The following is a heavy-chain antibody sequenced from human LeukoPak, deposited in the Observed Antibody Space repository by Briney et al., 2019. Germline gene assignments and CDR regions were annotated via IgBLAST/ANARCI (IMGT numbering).Heavy chain of an antibody. Sequence: ASVKVSCKASGYTFTSYDINWVRQATGQGLEWMGWMNPNSGNTGYAQKFQGRVTMTRDTSISTAYMELSRLRSDDTAVYYCATPGAAGIGSSYYYYGMDVWGQGTTVTVSS. J-gene: IGHJ6*02. D-gene: IGHD6-19*01. CDR3: ATPGAAGIGSSYYYYGMDV. V-gene: IGHV1-8*01. CDR2: MNPNSGNT. CDR1: GYTFTSYD.